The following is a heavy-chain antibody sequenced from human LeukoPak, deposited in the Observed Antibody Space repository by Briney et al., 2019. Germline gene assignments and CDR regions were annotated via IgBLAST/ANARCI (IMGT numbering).Heavy chain of an antibody. D-gene: IGHD2-15*01. V-gene: IGHV1-2*02. CDR2: INPNTGGT. J-gene: IGHJ4*02. Sequence: ASVKVSSKASGYTFTGYYIHWVRQAPGQGLEWMGWINPNTGGTNYAQKFQGRVTMTRDTSISTAYMELSRLRSDDTAVYYCASGRGYCNGGSCYSPFDYWGQGTLVTVSS. CDR3: ASGRGYCNGGSCYSPFDY. CDR1: GYTFTGYY.